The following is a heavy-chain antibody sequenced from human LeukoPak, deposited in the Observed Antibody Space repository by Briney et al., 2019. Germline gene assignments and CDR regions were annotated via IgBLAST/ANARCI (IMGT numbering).Heavy chain of an antibody. CDR1: GGSFSGYY. CDR2: INHSGST. CDR3: ARAQIVVVPAAIHYYYYGMDV. V-gene: IGHV4-34*01. D-gene: IGHD2-2*01. J-gene: IGHJ6*02. Sequence: SETLSLTCTVSGGSFSGYYWSWIRQPPGKGLEWIGEINHSGSTNYNPSLKSRVTISVDTSKNQFSLKLSSVTAADTAVYYCARAQIVVVPAAIHYYYYGMDVWGQGTTVTVSS.